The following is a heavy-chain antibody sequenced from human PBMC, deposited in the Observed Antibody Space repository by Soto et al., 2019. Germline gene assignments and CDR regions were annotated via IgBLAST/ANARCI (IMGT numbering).Heavy chain of an antibody. J-gene: IGHJ3*02. CDR2: INHSGST. V-gene: IGHV4-34*01. CDR3: ARGPKDYIWGSYRQTDAFDI. Sequence: SETKSVTCAVDGGNFSCYYWSWVRQPPGKGLEWIGEINHSGSTNYNPSLKSRVTVSVDTSKNQFSLKLSSVTAADTAVYYCARGPKDYIWGSYRQTDAFDIWGQGTMVAVSS. D-gene: IGHD3-16*02. CDR1: GGNFSCYY.